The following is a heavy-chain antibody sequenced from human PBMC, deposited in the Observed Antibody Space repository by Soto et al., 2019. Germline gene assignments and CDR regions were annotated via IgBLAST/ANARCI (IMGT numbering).Heavy chain of an antibody. D-gene: IGHD6-19*01. Sequence: SETLSLTCAVSGGSISSGGYSWSWIRQPPGKGLEWIGYIYHSGSTYYNPSLKSRVTISVDRSKNQFSLKLSSVTAADTAVYYCARLSGWATRRFDYWGQGTLVTVSS. CDR2: IYHSGST. CDR3: ARLSGWATRRFDY. CDR1: GGSISSGGYS. J-gene: IGHJ4*02. V-gene: IGHV4-30-2*01.